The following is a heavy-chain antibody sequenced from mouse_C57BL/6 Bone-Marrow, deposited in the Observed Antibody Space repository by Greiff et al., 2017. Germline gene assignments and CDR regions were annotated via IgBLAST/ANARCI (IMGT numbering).Heavy chain of an antibody. J-gene: IGHJ3*01. V-gene: IGHV5-6*01. Sequence: EVQVVESGGDLVKPGGSLKLSCAASGFTFSSYGMSWVRQTPDKRLEWVATISSGGSYTYYPDSVKGRFTISRDNAKNTLYLQMSSLKSEDTAMYYCARHGDGYPFAYWGQVTLVTVSA. CDR1: GFTFSSYG. CDR2: ISSGGSYT. D-gene: IGHD2-3*01. CDR3: ARHGDGYPFAY.